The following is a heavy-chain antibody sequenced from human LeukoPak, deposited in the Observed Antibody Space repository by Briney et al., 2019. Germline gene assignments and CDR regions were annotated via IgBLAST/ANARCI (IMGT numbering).Heavy chain of an antibody. J-gene: IGHJ3*02. CDR3: AKDYLRWLQLSCAFDI. Sequence: GGSLRLSCAASGFTFSSYSMNWVRQAPGKGLEWVSSISSSSSYIYYADSVKGRFTISRDNAKNSLYLQMNSLRAEDTAVYYCAKDYLRWLQLSCAFDIWGQGTMVTVSS. D-gene: IGHD5-24*01. V-gene: IGHV3-21*01. CDR2: ISSSSSYI. CDR1: GFTFSSYS.